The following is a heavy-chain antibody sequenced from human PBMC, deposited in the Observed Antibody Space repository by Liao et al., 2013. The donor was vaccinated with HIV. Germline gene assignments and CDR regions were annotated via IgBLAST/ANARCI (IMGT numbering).Heavy chain of an antibody. D-gene: IGHD3-3*01. CDR2: IYSGGQT. V-gene: IGHV4-39*07. CDR1: GGSLSGRTNY. CDR3: AARITISGVAIPHALDV. Sequence: QLQLQESGPRLVKTSETLSLTCMVSGGSLSGRTNYWGWIRQSPGKGLEWIANIYSGGQTYYKPSLKSRVTITLDTSKNQFSLKVRSVTAADTAVYYCAARITISGVAIPHALDVWGQGTMVAVSS. J-gene: IGHJ3*01.